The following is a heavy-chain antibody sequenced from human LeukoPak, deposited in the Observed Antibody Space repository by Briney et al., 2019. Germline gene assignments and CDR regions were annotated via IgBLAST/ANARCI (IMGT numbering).Heavy chain of an antibody. D-gene: IGHD2-15*01. CDR3: ARSDAKAVVLGWFDP. J-gene: IGHJ5*02. CDR1: GGSITSHN. Sequence: KPSETLSLTCTVSGGSITSHNWNWIRQSPEKGLEWIGYIYSSGNTKYSPSLKSRVTISINTSKNQFSLTLSSVTAADTAVYYCARSDAKAVVLGWFDPWGQGTLVTVSS. V-gene: IGHV4-59*11. CDR2: IYSSGNT.